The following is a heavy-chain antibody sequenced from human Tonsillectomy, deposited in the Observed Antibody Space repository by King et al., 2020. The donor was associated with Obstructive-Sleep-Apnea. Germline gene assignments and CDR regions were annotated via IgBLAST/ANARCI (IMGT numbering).Heavy chain of an antibody. CDR3: AREAGSMVRGVIIDWFDP. CDR2: INTNTGNP. CDR1: GYTFTSYA. D-gene: IGHD3-10*01. V-gene: IGHV7-4-1*02. J-gene: IGHJ5*02. Sequence: VQLVESGSELKKPGASVKVSCKASGYTFTSYAMNWVRQAPGQGLEWMGWINTNTGNPTYAQGFTGRFVFSFDTSVSTAYLQISRLKAEDTAVDYCAREAGSMVRGVIIDWFDPWGQGTLVTVSS.